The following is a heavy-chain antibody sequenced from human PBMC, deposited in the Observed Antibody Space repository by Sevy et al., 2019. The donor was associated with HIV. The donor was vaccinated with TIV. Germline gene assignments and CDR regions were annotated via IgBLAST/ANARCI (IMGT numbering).Heavy chain of an antibody. CDR1: GFTFSSAW. V-gene: IGHV3-15*01. Sequence: GGSLRLSCAASGFTFSSAWMSWVRQAPGKGLEWVGRIKTKADGGTTDYDAPVKDRFTISRDDSKNTLYLQMNSLKTEDTAVYYCSYYYDSSGYPYFDYWGQGTLVTVSS. D-gene: IGHD3-22*01. CDR2: IKTKADGGTT. J-gene: IGHJ4*02. CDR3: SYYYDSSGYPYFDY.